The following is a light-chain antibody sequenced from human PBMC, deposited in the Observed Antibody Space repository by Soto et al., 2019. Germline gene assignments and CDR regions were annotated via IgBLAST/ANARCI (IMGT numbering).Light chain of an antibody. CDR2: NND. V-gene: IGLV1-44*01. Sequence: QSVLTQPPSASGTPGQRVTISCSGSSSNIGANPVNWYQQLPGTAPKLLIYNNDQRPSGVPDRFSASKSGTSASLAIRGLRSEDEADYYCEAWIDSLYGALFGGGTKLTVL. J-gene: IGLJ2*01. CDR1: SSNIGANP. CDR3: EAWIDSLYGAL.